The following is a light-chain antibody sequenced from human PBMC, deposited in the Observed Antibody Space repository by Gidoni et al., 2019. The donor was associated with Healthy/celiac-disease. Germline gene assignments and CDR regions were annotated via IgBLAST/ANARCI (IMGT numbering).Light chain of an antibody. V-gene: IGLV2-8*01. CDR1: SSDVGGYNY. Sequence: QSALTPPPSASRSPCQSVTISCTGTSSDVGGYNYVSWYQQHPGKAPKLMTYEVSKRPSGVPDRFSGSKSGNTASLTVSGLQDEDEADYYCSSYAGSNNYVVFGGGTKLTVL. CDR3: SSYAGSNNYVV. CDR2: EVS. J-gene: IGLJ2*01.